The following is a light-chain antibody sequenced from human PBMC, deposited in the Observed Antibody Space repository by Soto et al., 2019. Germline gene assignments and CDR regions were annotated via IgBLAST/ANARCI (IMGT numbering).Light chain of an antibody. CDR3: QQYGSSPPT. CDR2: GAS. J-gene: IGKJ1*01. Sequence: EIVLTQSPGTLSLSPGERATLSCRASQSVSNNYLAWYQRKPGQAPRLLIYGASSRATGIPGRFSGSGSGTDFTLTITRLEPEDLAVYYCQQYGSSPPTFGQGTKVEIK. V-gene: IGKV3-20*01. CDR1: QSVSNNY.